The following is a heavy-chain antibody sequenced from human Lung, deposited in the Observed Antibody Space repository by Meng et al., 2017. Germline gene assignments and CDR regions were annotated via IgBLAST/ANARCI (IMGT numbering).Heavy chain of an antibody. D-gene: IGHD3-10*01. V-gene: IGHV1-18*04. J-gene: IGHJ4*02. Sequence: QVHPVQAGAEVKKPGASAKVSCKSSDYTFTGYGVSWVRQAPGQGLEWMAWLGAHDGDRSHAPRFQGRVTVTADRPTATSFMELRNLRYDDTAVYYCARGTPGRSYSDFWGQGTLVTVSS. CDR3: ARGTPGRSYSDF. CDR2: LGAHDGDR. CDR1: DYTFTGYG.